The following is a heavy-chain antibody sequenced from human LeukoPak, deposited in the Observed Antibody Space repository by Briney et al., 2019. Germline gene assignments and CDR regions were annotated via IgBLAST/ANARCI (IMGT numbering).Heavy chain of an antibody. J-gene: IGHJ4*02. Sequence: ASVKVSCKASGFVFTSYGFTWVRQAPGQGLEWMGWISANDGKIHYSERHQGRVTTTTDTVTSTAYMELRSLRSDDTAVYYCARELHVERDDYWGQGTLVTVSS. CDR1: GFVFTSYG. V-gene: IGHV1-18*01. D-gene: IGHD1-1*01. CDR3: ARELHVERDDY. CDR2: ISANDGKI.